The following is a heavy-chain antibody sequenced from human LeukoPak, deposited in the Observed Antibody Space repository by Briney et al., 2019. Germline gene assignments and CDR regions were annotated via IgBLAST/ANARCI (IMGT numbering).Heavy chain of an antibody. D-gene: IGHD2-15*01. CDR2: MSCDGSST. V-gene: IGHV3-74*01. CDR1: GFTFSNYW. Sequence: PGGSLRLSCAASGFTFSNYWMNWVRQVPGKGLMWISRMSCDGSSTNYADPVKGRFTISRDSSKNTLFLQMNRLRPEDAAVYYCAKAPVTTCRGAFCFPFNDWGLGTLVSVSS. CDR3: AKAPVTTCRGAFCFPFND. J-gene: IGHJ4*02.